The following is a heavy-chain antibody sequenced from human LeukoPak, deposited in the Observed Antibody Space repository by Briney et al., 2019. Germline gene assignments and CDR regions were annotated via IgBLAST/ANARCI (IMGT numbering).Heavy chain of an antibody. Sequence: GGSLRLSCAASGFTFSSYGMHWVRQAPGKGLEWVAVIWYDGSNKYYADSVKGRFTISRDNSKNTLYLQMNSLRAEDTAVYYCAKHLATVVTGDYFDYWGQGTLVTVSS. CDR2: IWYDGSNK. J-gene: IGHJ4*02. CDR1: GFTFSSYG. D-gene: IGHD4-23*01. V-gene: IGHV3-33*06. CDR3: AKHLATVVTGDYFDY.